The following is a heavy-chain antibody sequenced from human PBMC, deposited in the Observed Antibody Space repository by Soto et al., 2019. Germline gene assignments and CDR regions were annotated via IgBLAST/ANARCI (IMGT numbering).Heavy chain of an antibody. J-gene: IGHJ4*02. CDR1: GFTFSSYG. Sequence: QVQLVESGGGVVQPGRSLRLSCAASGFTFSSYGMHWVRQAPGKGLEWVAVISYDGSNKYYADSVKGRFTISRDNSKNTLYLQMNSLRAEDTAVYYCAGTGRSGSYFDYWGQGTLVTVSS. V-gene: IGHV3-30*03. CDR2: ISYDGSNK. CDR3: AGTGRSGSYFDY. D-gene: IGHD1-26*01.